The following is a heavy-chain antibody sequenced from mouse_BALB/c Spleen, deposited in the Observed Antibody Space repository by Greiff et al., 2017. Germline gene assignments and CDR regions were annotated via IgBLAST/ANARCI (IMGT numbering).Heavy chain of an antibody. CDR2: ISDGGSYT. Sequence: EVHLVESGGGLVKPGGSLKLSCAASGFTFSDYYMYWVRQTPEKRLEWVATISDGGSYTYYPDSVKGRFTISRDNAKNNLYLQMSSLKSEDTAMYYCARPPYYRYEGYFDVWGAGTTVTVSS. J-gene: IGHJ1*01. D-gene: IGHD2-14*01. CDR3: ARPPYYRYEGYFDV. CDR1: GFTFSDYY. V-gene: IGHV5-4*02.